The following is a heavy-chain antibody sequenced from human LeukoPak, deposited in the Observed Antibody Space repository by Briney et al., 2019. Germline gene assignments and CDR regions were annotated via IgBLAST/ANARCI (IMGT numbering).Heavy chain of an antibody. Sequence: PGGSLRLSCAASGVTLSTSAMSWVRQAPGKGLEWVSGISESGGSTYYADSVKGRFTSSRDNSKNTLYLQMNNLRAEDTAAYYCAKGSFWGQGTLVTVSS. V-gene: IGHV3-23*01. D-gene: IGHD3-10*01. CDR1: GVTLSTSA. CDR3: AKGSF. CDR2: ISESGGST. J-gene: IGHJ4*02.